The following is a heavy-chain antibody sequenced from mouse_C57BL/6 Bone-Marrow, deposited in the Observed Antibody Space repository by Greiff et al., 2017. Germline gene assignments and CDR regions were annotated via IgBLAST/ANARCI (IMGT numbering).Heavy chain of an antibody. CDR2: IYPRSGNT. Sequence: VQLQQSGAELARPGASVKLSCKASGYTFTSYGISWVKQRTGQGLEWIGEIYPRSGNTYYNEKFKGKATLTADTSSSTAYMELRSLTSEDSAVYFCARDYYGSDWYFDVWGTGTTVTVSS. V-gene: IGHV1-81*01. D-gene: IGHD1-1*01. CDR3: ARDYYGSDWYFDV. CDR1: GYTFTSYG. J-gene: IGHJ1*03.